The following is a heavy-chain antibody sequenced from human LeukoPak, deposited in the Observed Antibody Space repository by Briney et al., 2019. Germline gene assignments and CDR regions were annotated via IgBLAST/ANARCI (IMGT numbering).Heavy chain of an antibody. CDR1: GFTFSSSA. V-gene: IGHV3-23*01. D-gene: IGHD3-22*01. CDR2: ISGTGDRT. J-gene: IGHJ5*02. Sequence: GGSLRLSCAASGFTFSSSAMSWVRQAPGKGLEWVSTISGTGDRTYYADSVQGRFTISRDNSKNTLYLQMNSLRAEDTAVYYCANYYYDSSGYFRLFDPWGQGTLITVSS. CDR3: ANYYYDSSGYFRLFDP.